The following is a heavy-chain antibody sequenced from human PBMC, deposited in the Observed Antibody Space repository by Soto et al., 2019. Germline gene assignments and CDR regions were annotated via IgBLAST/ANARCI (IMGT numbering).Heavy chain of an antibody. D-gene: IGHD1-20*01. CDR1: GYSFTHYD. J-gene: IGHJ4*02. V-gene: IGHV1-8*01. CDR3: AKGGLTGAADQ. Sequence: QVQLVQSGAEVKRPGASVKVSCKASGYSFTHYDINWVRQAPGQGLEWMGWMSPRNGNTDYAQTFQGRVTMTRDASISTAYMELSSLTSVDTAVYYCAKGGLTGAADQWGQGTLVTVTS. CDR2: MSPRNGNT.